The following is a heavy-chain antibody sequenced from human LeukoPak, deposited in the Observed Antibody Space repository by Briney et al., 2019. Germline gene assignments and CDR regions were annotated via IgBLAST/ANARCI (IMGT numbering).Heavy chain of an antibody. Sequence: GRSLRLSCAASGFTFDDYAMHWVRQAPGKGLERVSGISWNSGSIGYADSVKGRFTISRDNVKNSLYLQMNSLRAEDTALYYCAKDISALGYCSSMDVWGQGTTVTVSS. J-gene: IGHJ6*02. D-gene: IGHD2-2*01. CDR1: GFTFDDYA. V-gene: IGHV3-9*01. CDR3: AKDISALGYCSSMDV. CDR2: ISWNSGSI.